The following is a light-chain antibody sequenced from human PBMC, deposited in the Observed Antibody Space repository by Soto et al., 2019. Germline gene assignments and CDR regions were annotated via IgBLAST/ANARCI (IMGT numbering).Light chain of an antibody. Sequence: VMTQSPATLSVSPGERATLSGRASQSISSNLAWFQQKPGQAPRLLMFRTSSRATGFPARFSGSGSGTEFNLTISSLQSEDLGVYYCQQYNNWPRATVGGGTKVDIK. CDR3: QQYNNWPRAT. V-gene: IGKV3-15*01. CDR2: RTS. CDR1: QSISSN. J-gene: IGKJ4*01.